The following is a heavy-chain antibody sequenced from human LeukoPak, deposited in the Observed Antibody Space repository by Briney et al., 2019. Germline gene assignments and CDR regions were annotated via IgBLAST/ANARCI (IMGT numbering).Heavy chain of an antibody. V-gene: IGHV3-7*01. J-gene: IGHJ4*02. CDR3: ARDLGVCSGGTCYSVYDY. CDR1: GFIVSRYW. D-gene: IGHD2-15*01. Sequence: PGGSLRLSCAASGFIVSRYWMSWVRQAPGKGLEWVADIKEDGSEKHRVDSVKGRFTISRDNAENSLYLQMNSLRAEDTAIYYCARDLGVCSGGTCYSVYDYWGQGTLVTVSS. CDR2: IKEDGSEK.